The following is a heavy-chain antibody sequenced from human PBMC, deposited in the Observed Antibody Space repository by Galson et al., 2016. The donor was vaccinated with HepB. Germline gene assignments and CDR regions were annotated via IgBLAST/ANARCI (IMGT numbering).Heavy chain of an antibody. V-gene: IGHV4-4*02. CDR3: AASSGWWRLGS. J-gene: IGHJ4*02. CDR2: MSHTGGT. CDR1: GASITSGHW. Sequence: SETLSLTCGVSGASITSGHWWSCVRQPPGKGLEWIGEMSHTGGTNYNPSLKSRVTIALDKSNNQFSVKITSMTAADTAVYYWAASSGWWRLGSWGQGVLVTVSS. D-gene: IGHD6-19*01.